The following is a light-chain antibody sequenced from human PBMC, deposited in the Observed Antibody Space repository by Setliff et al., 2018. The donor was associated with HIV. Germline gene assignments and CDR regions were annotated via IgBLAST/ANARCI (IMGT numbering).Light chain of an antibody. CDR1: NIGTKS. J-gene: IGLJ1*01. CDR3: QVWDNRSEHG. V-gene: IGLV3-21*04. Sequence: SYELTQPPSVSVAPGKTARITCGGYNIGTKSVHWYQQRPGQAPVVVIYYDSDRPSGIPERFSGSNSGNTATLTISRVEAGDEADYYCQVWDNRSEHGFGPGTKV. CDR2: YDS.